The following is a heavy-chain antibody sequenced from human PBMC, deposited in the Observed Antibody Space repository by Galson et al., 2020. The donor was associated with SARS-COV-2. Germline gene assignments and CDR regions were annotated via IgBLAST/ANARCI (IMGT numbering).Heavy chain of an antibody. CDR1: GFTFSRYG. CDR2: TSATT. CDR3: AKDFVRGIGYMDV. V-gene: IGHV3-23*01. D-gene: IGHD3-10*02. Sequence: GESLKISCVASGFTFSRYGMSWVRQAPGQGLDWVATTSATTYYADSARRRFIISRDDSKNTLYLQMNGLSADDTAVYYCAKDFVRGIGYMDVWGPGTTVTVSS. J-gene: IGHJ6*03.